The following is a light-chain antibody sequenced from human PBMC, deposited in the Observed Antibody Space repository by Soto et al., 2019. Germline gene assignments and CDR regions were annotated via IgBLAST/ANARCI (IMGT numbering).Light chain of an antibody. J-gene: IGKJ1*01. Sequence: EIVLTQSPTTLSLSPVERATLSCRASQSVSSYLAWYQQKPGKAPRLLIYDASNRATVIPARFSGSVSGTDFTPTISILEPEDFAVYFWQQRSNWPQTFGQGTKGELK. CDR3: QQRSNWPQT. V-gene: IGKV3-11*01. CDR2: DAS. CDR1: QSVSSY.